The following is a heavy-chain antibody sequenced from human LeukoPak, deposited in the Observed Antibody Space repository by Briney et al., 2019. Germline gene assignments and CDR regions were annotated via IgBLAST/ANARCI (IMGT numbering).Heavy chain of an antibody. D-gene: IGHD3-9*01. J-gene: IGHJ4*02. CDR3: ARQARYFDWLSLDY. CDR1: GYTFTSYG. Sequence: ASVEVSCKASGYTFTSYGISWVRQAPGQGLEWMGWISAYNGNTNYAQKLQGRVTMTTDTSTSTAYMELRSLRSDDTAVYYCARQARYFDWLSLDYWGQGTLVTVSS. V-gene: IGHV1-18*01. CDR2: ISAYNGNT.